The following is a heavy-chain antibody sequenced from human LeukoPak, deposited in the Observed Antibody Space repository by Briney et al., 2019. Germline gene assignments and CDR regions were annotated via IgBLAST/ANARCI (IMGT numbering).Heavy chain of an antibody. CDR2: INSDGSST. Sequence: GGFLRLSCAASGFTFSSYWMHWVRQALGKGLVWVSRINSDGSSTSYADSVKGRFTISRDISKNTLYLQMDTLRTEDTAVYYCAKDSVWFGDLLGGMDVWGQGTTVTVSS. V-gene: IGHV3-74*01. D-gene: IGHD3-10*01. CDR1: GFTFSSYW. CDR3: AKDSVWFGDLLGGMDV. J-gene: IGHJ6*02.